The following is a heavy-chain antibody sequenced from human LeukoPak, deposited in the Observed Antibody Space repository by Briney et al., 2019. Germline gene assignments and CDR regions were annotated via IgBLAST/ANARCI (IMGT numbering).Heavy chain of an antibody. CDR2: IKSKTDGGTT. Sequence: KPGGSLRLSCAASGFTFSNAWMSWVRQAPGKGLEWVGRIKSKTDGGTTDYAAPVKGRFTISRDDSKNTLYLQMNSLKTEDTAVYYCTASPYTGFPPPYWGQGTLVTVSS. CDR1: GFTFSNAW. D-gene: IGHD2-2*02. CDR3: TASPYTGFPPPY. J-gene: IGHJ4*02. V-gene: IGHV3-15*01.